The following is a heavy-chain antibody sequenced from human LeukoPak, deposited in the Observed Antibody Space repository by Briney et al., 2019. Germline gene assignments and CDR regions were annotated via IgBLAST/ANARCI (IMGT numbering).Heavy chain of an antibody. V-gene: IGHV3-30-3*01. CDR2: ISYDGSNK. CDR1: GFTFSSYA. J-gene: IGHJ4*02. D-gene: IGHD3-16*01. Sequence: PGRSLRLSCAASGFTFSSYAMHWVRQAPGKGLEWVAVISYDGSNKYYADSVKGRFTISRDNSKNTLYLQMNSLRAEDTAVYYCARDGAIGGAIDYWGQGTLVTVSS. CDR3: ARDGAIGGAIDY.